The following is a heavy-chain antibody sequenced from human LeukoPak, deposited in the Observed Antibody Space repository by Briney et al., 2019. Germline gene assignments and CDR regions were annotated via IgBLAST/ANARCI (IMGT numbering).Heavy chain of an antibody. CDR1: GYTFTSYG. CDR2: ISAYNGNT. D-gene: IGHD2-8*02. Sequence: AASVKVSCKASGYTFTSYGISWVRQAPGQGLEWMGWISAYNGNTNYAQKLQGRVTMTTDTSTSTAYMELRSLRSDDTAVYYCARDTGCDTSLWFDPWGQGTLVTVSS. J-gene: IGHJ5*02. CDR3: ARDTGCDTSLWFDP. V-gene: IGHV1-18*01.